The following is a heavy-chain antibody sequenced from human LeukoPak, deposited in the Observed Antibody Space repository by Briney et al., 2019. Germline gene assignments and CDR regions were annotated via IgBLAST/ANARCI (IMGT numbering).Heavy chain of an antibody. V-gene: IGHV4-38-2*02. CDR1: GYSISSGYY. CDR2: IYHSGST. J-gene: IGHJ4*02. D-gene: IGHD1-26*01. CDR3: ARENLRGSYYY. Sequence: PSETLSLTCTVSGYSISSGYYWGWIRQPPGKGLEWIGSIYHSGSTYYNPSLKSRVTISVDTSKNQFSLKLSSVTAADTAVYYCARENLRGSYYYWGQGTLVTVSS.